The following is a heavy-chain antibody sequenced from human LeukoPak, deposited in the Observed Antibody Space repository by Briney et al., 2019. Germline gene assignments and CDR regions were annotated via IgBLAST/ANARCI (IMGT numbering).Heavy chain of an antibody. CDR2: MWNDGSNK. CDR3: ASVDRRDGYNLRYYYYGMDV. V-gene: IGHV3-33*01. Sequence: GGSLRLSCAASGFTFSIYGIHWVRQAPGKGLEWVAVMWNDGSNKYYADSVKGRFTISRDNSKNTMYLQMNSLRAEDTAIYYCASVDRRDGYNLRYYYYGMDVWGQGTTVTVSS. D-gene: IGHD5-24*01. CDR1: GFTFSIYG. J-gene: IGHJ6*02.